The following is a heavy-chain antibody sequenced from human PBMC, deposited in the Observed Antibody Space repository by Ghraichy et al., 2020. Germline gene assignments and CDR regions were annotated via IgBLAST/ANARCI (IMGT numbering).Heavy chain of an antibody. D-gene: IGHD3-9*01. CDR1: GFTFSSYG. Sequence: GGSLRLSCAASGFTFSSYGMHWVRQAPGKGLEWVAVIWYDGSNKYYADSVKGRFTISRDNSKNTLYLQMNSLRAEDTAVYYCARDASLRYFDWLGSGYYYGMDVWGQGTTVTVSS. CDR3: ARDASLRYFDWLGSGYYYGMDV. V-gene: IGHV3-33*01. J-gene: IGHJ6*02. CDR2: IWYDGSNK.